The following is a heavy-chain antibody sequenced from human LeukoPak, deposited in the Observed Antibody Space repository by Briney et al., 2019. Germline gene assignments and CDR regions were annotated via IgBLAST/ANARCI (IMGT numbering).Heavy chain of an antibody. CDR2: ISAYNGNT. V-gene: IGHV1-18*04. CDR3: ARKRGYSYAD. D-gene: IGHD5-18*01. CDR1: GYTFTGYY. Sequence: ASVKVSCKASGYTFTGYYMHWVRQAPGQGLEWMGWISAYNGNTNYAQKLQGRVTMTTDTSTSTAYMELRSLRSDDTAVYYCARKRGYSYADWGQGTLVTVSS. J-gene: IGHJ4*02.